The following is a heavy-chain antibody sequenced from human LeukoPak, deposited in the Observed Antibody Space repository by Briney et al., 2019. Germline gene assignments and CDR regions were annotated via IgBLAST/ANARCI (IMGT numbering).Heavy chain of an antibody. CDR3: VIGVGWQPDY. CDR1: GDSVTGYY. Sequence: SETLSLTCTVFGDSVTGYYLNWVRQPPGKGLEWIGHIYKIGTTNYDPSLKSRLTISADTSKNQFSLKLRSVTAADTAVYYCVIGVGWQPDYWGQGALVTVSS. D-gene: IGHD2-15*01. J-gene: IGHJ4*02. CDR2: IYKIGTT. V-gene: IGHV4-59*02.